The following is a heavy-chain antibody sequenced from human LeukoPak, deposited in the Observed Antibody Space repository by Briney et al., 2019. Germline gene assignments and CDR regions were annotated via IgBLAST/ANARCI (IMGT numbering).Heavy chain of an antibody. J-gene: IGHJ1*01. V-gene: IGHV1-18*01. D-gene: IGHD3-10*01. CDR2: ISAYNGIT. CDR1: GYTFTNSG. Sequence: ASVKVSCKTSGYTFTNSGLNWVRQAPGQGLEWMGWISAYNGITNYAQKLQGRVTMTTDTSTSTVYMELSSLRSEDTAVYYCARGFQPRFGELFPPAYFQHWGQGTLVTVSS. CDR3: ARGFQPRFGELFPPAYFQH.